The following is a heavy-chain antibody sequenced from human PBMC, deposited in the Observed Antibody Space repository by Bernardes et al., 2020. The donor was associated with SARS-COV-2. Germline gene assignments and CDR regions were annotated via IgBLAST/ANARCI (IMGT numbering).Heavy chain of an antibody. J-gene: IGHJ4*02. CDR1: GFTVSSNY. CDR2: IYSGGST. D-gene: IGHD6-6*01. CDR3: ARELYSSSSYFDY. V-gene: IGHV3-66*01. Sequence: GGSLRLSCAASGFTVSSNYMSWVRQAPGKGLEWVSVIYSGGSTYYADSVKGRFTISRDNSKNTLYLQMNSLRAEDTAVYYCARELYSSSSYFDYWCQGTLVTGSS.